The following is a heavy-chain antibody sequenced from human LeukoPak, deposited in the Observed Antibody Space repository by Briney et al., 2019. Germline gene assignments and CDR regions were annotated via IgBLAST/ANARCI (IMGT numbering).Heavy chain of an antibody. CDR2: ISYDGSNK. V-gene: IGHV3-30*18. J-gene: IGHJ4*02. CDR1: GFTVSRNY. Sequence: PGGSLRLSCAASGFTVSRNYMNWVRQAPGKGLEWVAVISYDGSNKYYADSVKGRFTISRDNSKNTLYLQMNSLRAEDTAVYYCAKPVGDYYDSSGYYFDYWGQGTLVTVSS. D-gene: IGHD3-22*01. CDR3: AKPVGDYYDSSGYYFDY.